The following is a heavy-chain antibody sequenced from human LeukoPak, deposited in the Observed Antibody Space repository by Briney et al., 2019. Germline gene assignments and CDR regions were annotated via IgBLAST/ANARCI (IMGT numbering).Heavy chain of an antibody. CDR3: ARSPFGAFDI. CDR1: GFTFSSYS. J-gene: IGHJ3*02. CDR2: ISSSSSYI. V-gene: IGHV3-21*01. D-gene: IGHD3-10*01. Sequence: GGSLRLSCAASGFTFSSYSMNWVRQAPGKGLEWVSSISSSSSYIYYAGSVKGRFTISRDNAKNSLYLQMNSLRAEDTAVYYCARSPFGAFDIWGQGTMVTVSS.